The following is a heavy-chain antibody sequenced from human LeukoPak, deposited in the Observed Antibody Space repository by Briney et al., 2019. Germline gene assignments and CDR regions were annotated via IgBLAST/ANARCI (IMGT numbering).Heavy chain of an antibody. Sequence: ASVKVSCKASGYTFTGYYMHWVRQAPGQGLEWMGWTNPNSGGTNYAQKFQGRVTMTRDTSISTAYMELSRLRSDDTAVYYCARARVSRFGELNWFDPWGQGTLVTVSS. CDR3: ARARVSRFGELNWFDP. V-gene: IGHV1-2*02. J-gene: IGHJ5*02. D-gene: IGHD3-10*01. CDR2: TNPNSGGT. CDR1: GYTFTGYY.